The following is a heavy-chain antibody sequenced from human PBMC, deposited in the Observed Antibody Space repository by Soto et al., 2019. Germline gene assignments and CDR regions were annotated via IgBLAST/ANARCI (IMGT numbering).Heavy chain of an antibody. D-gene: IGHD1-20*01. CDR2: VTGGNGDT. J-gene: IGHJ4*02. CDR3: VRDSGIRVPSGDLDY. V-gene: IGHV1-3*01. CDR1: GYTFMSHV. Sequence: QVQLVQSGAEVKEPGASVKVSCRSSGYTFMSHVMHWVRQAPGQRLEWMGWVTGGNGDTKYSQNFQGRVTITRDTSATTAYMELSRLTSEDTAVYYCVRDSGIRVPSGDLDYWGQGTLVTVSS.